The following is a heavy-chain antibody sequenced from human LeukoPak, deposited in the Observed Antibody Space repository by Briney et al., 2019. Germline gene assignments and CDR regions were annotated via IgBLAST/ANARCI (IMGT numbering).Heavy chain of an antibody. V-gene: IGHV3-53*01. J-gene: IGHJ4*02. CDR1: GLTVSNNY. D-gene: IGHD6-19*01. CDR2: IYSGGST. CDR3: ARQFSGWHYFDY. Sequence: GRSLRLSCAASGLTVSNNYISWVRQAPGKGLEWVSVIYSGGSTYYTDSVKGRFSISRDNSKNTVYLQMNSLRAEDTAVYYCARQFSGWHYFDYWGQGTLVTVS.